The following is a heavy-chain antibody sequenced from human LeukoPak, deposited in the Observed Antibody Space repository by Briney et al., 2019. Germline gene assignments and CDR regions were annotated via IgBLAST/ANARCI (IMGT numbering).Heavy chain of an antibody. D-gene: IGHD5-12*01. Sequence: ASVKVSCKASGGTFSSYAISWVRQAPGQGLEWMGGIIPIFGTANYAQKFQGRVTITTDESTSTAYMELSSLRSDDTAVYYCARAGVVATILGYMDVWGKGTTVTVSS. V-gene: IGHV1-69*05. CDR1: GGTFSSYA. CDR2: IIPIFGTA. J-gene: IGHJ6*03. CDR3: ARAGVVATILGYMDV.